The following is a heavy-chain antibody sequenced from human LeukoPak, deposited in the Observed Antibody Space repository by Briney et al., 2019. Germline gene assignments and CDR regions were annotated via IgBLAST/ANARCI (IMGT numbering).Heavy chain of an antibody. CDR3: ARGHSSIMTGIPYYFDY. CDR2: IYHSGST. CDR1: GGSFSGYY. D-gene: IGHD2-21*02. Sequence: SETLSLTCAVYGGSFSGYYWSWIRQPPGKGLEWIGEIYHSGSTNYNPSLKSRVTISVDTSKSRFSLKVNSVTAADTAVYYCARGHSSIMTGIPYYFDYWGQGTLVTVSS. V-gene: IGHV4-34*01. J-gene: IGHJ4*02.